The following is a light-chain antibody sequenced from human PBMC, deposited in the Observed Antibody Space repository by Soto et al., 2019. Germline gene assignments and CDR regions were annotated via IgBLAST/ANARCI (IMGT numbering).Light chain of an antibody. CDR2: CAS. Sequence: EIVFTQSPGTLSLSPGERATLSCRASQSVSSSYLTWYQQKPCQAPRLLIYCASSRATGIPDRFIGSGSGTAFTVTISRLEPDDFAVYYCQQYGSSPFTCGPGTKVDIK. V-gene: IGKV3-20*01. J-gene: IGKJ3*01. CDR3: QQYGSSPFT. CDR1: QSVSSSY.